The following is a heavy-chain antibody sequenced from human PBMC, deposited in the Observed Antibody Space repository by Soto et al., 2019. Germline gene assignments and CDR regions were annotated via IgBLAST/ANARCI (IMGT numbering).Heavy chain of an antibody. J-gene: IGHJ3*01. CDR3: ARDSTIFGVVIMTAFDV. Sequence: PGGSLRLSCAASGFTFSSYSMNWARQAPGKGLEWVSSMTSGSTYIYYADSVKGRFTISRDNAKRSLYLQMNSLRAEDTAVYYCARDSTIFGVVIMTAFDVWGQGTMVTVSS. D-gene: IGHD3-3*01. CDR2: MTSGSTYI. V-gene: IGHV3-21*01. CDR1: GFTFSSYS.